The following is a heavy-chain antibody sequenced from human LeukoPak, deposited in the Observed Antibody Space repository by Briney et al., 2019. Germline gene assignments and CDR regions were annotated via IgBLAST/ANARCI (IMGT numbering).Heavy chain of an antibody. CDR3: AGGPSGYHNT. V-gene: IGHV3-66*01. CDR1: EFSVGSNY. CDR2: IYSGGST. D-gene: IGHD5-12*01. Sequence: GGSLRLSCAASEFSVGSNYMTWVRQAPGKGLEWVSLIYSGGSTYYADSVKGRFTISRYNSKKTLYLQMNSLRAEDTAVYYCAGGPSGYHNTGGQGTLVTVSS. J-gene: IGHJ4*02.